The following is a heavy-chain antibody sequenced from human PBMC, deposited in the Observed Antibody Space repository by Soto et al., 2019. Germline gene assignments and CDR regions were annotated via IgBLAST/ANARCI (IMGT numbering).Heavy chain of an antibody. CDR2: INSDGSST. CDR3: ARDSARADFWSGYYTPDYYYGMDV. Sequence: GSLRLSCAASGCTFSSYAMSWVRQAPGKGLEWVSAINSDGSSTSYADSVKGRFTISRDNAKNTLYLQMNSLRAEDTAVYYCARDSARADFWSGYYTPDYYYGMDVWGQGTTVTVSS. J-gene: IGHJ6*02. CDR1: GCTFSSYA. V-gene: IGHV3-74*01. D-gene: IGHD3-3*01.